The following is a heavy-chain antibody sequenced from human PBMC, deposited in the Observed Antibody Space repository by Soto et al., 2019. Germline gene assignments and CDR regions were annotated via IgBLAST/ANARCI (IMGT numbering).Heavy chain of an antibody. D-gene: IGHD6-19*01. CDR3: AGHPGSCWSHDAFDI. V-gene: IGHV3-21*01. CDR1: GFTFSSYS. Sequence: GGSLRLSCAASGFTFSSYSMNGVRQAPGKGLEWVSSISSSSSYIYYAVSVKGRFTISRDNAKNSLYLQMNSLRAEDTAVYYCAGHPGSCWSHDAFDIWGQGTMVTVSS. CDR2: ISSSSSYI. J-gene: IGHJ3*02.